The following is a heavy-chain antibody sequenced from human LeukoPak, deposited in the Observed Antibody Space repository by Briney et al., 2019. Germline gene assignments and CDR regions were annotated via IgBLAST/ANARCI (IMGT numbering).Heavy chain of an antibody. CDR3: ARAPGYYDSSGYYVDY. J-gene: IGHJ4*02. CDR1: GYSISSGYY. V-gene: IGHV4-38-2*01. D-gene: IGHD3-22*01. CDR2: IYHSGST. Sequence: SETLSLTCAVAGYSISSGYYWGWIRQPPGKGLEWIGSIYHSGSTYYNPSLKSRVTISVDTSKNQFSLKLSSVTAADTAVYYCARAPGYYDSSGYYVDYWGQGTLVTVSS.